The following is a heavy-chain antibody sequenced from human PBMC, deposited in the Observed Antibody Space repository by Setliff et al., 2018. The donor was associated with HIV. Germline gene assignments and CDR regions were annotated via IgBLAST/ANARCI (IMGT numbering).Heavy chain of an antibody. V-gene: IGHV1-69*13. CDR3: ARGRFLEWLLIGFDS. CDR1: GGTFSSYA. J-gene: IGHJ4*02. CDR2: IIPKFGTA. D-gene: IGHD3-3*01. Sequence: SVKVSCKASGGTFSSYAISWVRQAPGRGLEWMGGIIPKFGTANYAQKFQARVTITADESTSTAYMELSSLRSEDTAVYYCARGRFLEWLLIGFDSWGQGTLVTVSS.